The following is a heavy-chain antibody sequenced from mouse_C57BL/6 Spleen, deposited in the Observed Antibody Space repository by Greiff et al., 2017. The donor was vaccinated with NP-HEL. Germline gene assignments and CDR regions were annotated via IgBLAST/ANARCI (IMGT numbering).Heavy chain of an antibody. V-gene: IGHV1-81*01. J-gene: IGHJ2*01. Sequence: QVQLQQSGAELARPGASVKLSCKASGYTFTSYGISWVKQRTGQGLEWIGEIYPRSGNTYYNEKFKGKATLTADKSSSTAYMELRSLTSEDSAVYFCARSDDYDEGYFDYWGQGTTLTVSS. D-gene: IGHD2-4*01. CDR1: GYTFTSYG. CDR3: ARSDDYDEGYFDY. CDR2: IYPRSGNT.